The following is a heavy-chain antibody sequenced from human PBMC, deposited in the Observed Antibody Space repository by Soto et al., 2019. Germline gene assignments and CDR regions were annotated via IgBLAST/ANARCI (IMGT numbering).Heavy chain of an antibody. D-gene: IGHD2-8*01. CDR2: IIPIFGTA. V-gene: IGHV1-69*13. CDR1: GGTFSSYA. J-gene: IGHJ5*02. Sequence: VASVKVSCKASGGTFSSYAISWVRQAPGQGLEWMGGIIPIFGTANYAQKFQGRVTITADESTSTAYMELSSLRSEDTAVYYCAKIEMGWFAHWGQGTQVTVSS. CDR3: AKIEMGWFAH.